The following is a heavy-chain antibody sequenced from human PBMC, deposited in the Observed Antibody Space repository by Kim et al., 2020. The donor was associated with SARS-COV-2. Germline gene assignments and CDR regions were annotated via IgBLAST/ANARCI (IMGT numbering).Heavy chain of an antibody. Sequence: GGSLRLSCAASGFTFDDYAMHWVRQAPGKGLEWVSGISWNSGSIGYADSVKGRFTISRDNAKNSLYLQMNSLRAEDTALYYCAKDSRMATFLNSHSGPFDPWGQGTLVTVSS. CDR1: GFTFDDYA. CDR3: AKDSRMATFLNSHSGPFDP. CDR2: ISWNSGSI. V-gene: IGHV3-9*01. D-gene: IGHD5-12*01. J-gene: IGHJ5*02.